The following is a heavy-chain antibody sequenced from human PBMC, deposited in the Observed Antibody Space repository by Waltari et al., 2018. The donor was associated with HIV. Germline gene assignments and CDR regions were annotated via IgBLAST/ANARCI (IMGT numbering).Heavy chain of an antibody. Sequence: EVQLLESGGGLVQPGGSLRLSCATSGFIFSNYAMSWVRQAPGKGLEWVSTIRIICDTTYYADSVKGRFTTTRANSKDTLYLQMNSLRAEDTAVYYCAKDSMGAIDVEDYFDFWGQGTLVTVSS. D-gene: IGHD1-26*01. CDR1: GFIFSNYA. CDR2: IRIICDTT. CDR3: AKDSMGAIDVEDYFDF. V-gene: IGHV3-23*01. J-gene: IGHJ4*02.